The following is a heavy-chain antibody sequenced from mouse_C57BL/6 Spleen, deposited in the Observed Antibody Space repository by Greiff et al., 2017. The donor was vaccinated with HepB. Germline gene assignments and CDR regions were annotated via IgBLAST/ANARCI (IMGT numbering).Heavy chain of an antibody. CDR3: ANYYGSSFSYAMDY. D-gene: IGHD1-1*01. CDR2: INPNNGGT. J-gene: IGHJ4*01. CDR1: GYTFTDYN. Sequence: EVQLQQSGPELVKPGASVKMSCKASGYTFTDYNMHWVKQSHGKSLEWIGYINPNNGGTSYNQKFKGKATLTVNKSSSTAYMELRSLTSEDSAVYYCANYYGSSFSYAMDYWGQGTSVTVSS. V-gene: IGHV1-22*01.